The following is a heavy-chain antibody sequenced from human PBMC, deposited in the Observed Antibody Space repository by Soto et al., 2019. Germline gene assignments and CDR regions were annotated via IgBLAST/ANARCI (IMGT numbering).Heavy chain of an antibody. D-gene: IGHD3-3*01. Sequence: GESLKISCKGSGYSFTSYWIGWVRQMPGKGLEWMGIIYPGDSDTRYSPSFQGQVTISADKSISTAYLQWSSLKASDTAMYYCARLLYDFWSGYYTHHSPFDYWGQGTLVTVSS. J-gene: IGHJ4*02. CDR2: IYPGDSDT. CDR3: ARLLYDFWSGYYTHHSPFDY. V-gene: IGHV5-51*01. CDR1: GYSFTSYW.